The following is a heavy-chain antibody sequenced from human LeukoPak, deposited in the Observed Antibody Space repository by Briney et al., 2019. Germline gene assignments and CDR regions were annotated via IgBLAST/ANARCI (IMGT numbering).Heavy chain of an antibody. V-gene: IGHV4-59*11. Sequence: ASETLSLTCTVSGGSISSHYWSWIRQPPGKGLEWIGYIYNSGSTNYNPSLKSRVTISIDTSKNQFSLKLSSVTAADTAVYYCARAPLGYCGGGRCSGVKFDYWGQGTLVTVSS. CDR1: GGSISSHY. D-gene: IGHD2-15*01. CDR3: ARAPLGYCGGGRCSGVKFDY. J-gene: IGHJ4*02. CDR2: IYNSGST.